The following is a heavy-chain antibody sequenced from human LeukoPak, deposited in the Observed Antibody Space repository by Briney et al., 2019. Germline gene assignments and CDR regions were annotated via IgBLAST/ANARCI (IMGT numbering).Heavy chain of an antibody. CDR1: GSSFSTSW. D-gene: IGHD2-21*02. CDR2: INQDESEK. J-gene: IGHJ4*02. Sequence: GGSLRLSCAASGSSFSTSWMTWVRQAPGKGLEWVANINQDESEKYYVDSVKGRFTISRDNAKNSLYLQMNSLRAEDTAVYYCATYVSMTAEFDSWGRGTLVTVSS. V-gene: IGHV3-7*01. CDR3: ATYVSMTAEFDS.